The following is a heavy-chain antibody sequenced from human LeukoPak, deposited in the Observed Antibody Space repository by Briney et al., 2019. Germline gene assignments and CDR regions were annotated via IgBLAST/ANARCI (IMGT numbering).Heavy chain of an antibody. CDR2: INPNSGGT. J-gene: IGHJ4*02. CDR1: GYTFTGYY. CDR3: AREGASRTYYYDSSGYAQDFDY. Sequence: ASVKVSCKASGYTFTGYYMHWVRQAPGQGLEWMGRINPNSGGTNYAQKFQGRVTMTRDTSISTAYMELSRLRSDDTAVYYCAREGASRTYYYDSSGYAQDFDYWGQGTLVTVSS. D-gene: IGHD3-22*01. V-gene: IGHV1-2*06.